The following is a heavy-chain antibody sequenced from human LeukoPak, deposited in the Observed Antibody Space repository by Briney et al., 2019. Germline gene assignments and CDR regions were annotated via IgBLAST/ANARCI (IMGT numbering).Heavy chain of an antibody. Sequence: ASVKVSCKASGGTFSSYAISWVRQAPGQGLEWMGGIIPIFGTANYAQKFQGRVTITADESTGTAYMELSSLRSEDTAVYYCARENEVCSSTSCYSDWGQGTLVTVSS. CDR2: IIPIFGTA. CDR3: ARENEVCSSTSCYSD. J-gene: IGHJ4*02. CDR1: GGTFSSYA. V-gene: IGHV1-69*13. D-gene: IGHD2-2*01.